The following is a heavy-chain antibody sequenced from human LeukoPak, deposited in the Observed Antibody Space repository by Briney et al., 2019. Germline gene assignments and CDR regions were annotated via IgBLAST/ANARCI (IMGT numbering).Heavy chain of an antibody. V-gene: IGHV1-2*02. D-gene: IGHD2-2*01. Sequence: ASVKVSCKASGYTFTGYYMHWVRQAPGQGLKWMGWINPNSGGTNYAQKFQGRVTMTRDTSISTAYMELSRLRSDDTAVYYCARYAGPAAIGYYMDVWGKGTTVTVSS. CDR2: INPNSGGT. CDR3: ARYAGPAAIGYYMDV. CDR1: GYTFTGYY. J-gene: IGHJ6*03.